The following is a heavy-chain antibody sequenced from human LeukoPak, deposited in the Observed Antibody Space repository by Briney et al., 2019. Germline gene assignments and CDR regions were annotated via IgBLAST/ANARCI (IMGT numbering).Heavy chain of an antibody. D-gene: IGHD1-26*01. Sequence: GASVKVSCKASGYTFTGYYMHWVRQAPGQGLEWMGWINPNSGGTNYAQKFQGRVTMTRDTSISTAYMELSRLRSDDTAVYYCARESGSYFRAADYWGQGTLVTVSS. CDR2: INPNSGGT. CDR1: GYTFTGYY. J-gene: IGHJ4*02. CDR3: ARESGSYFRAADY. V-gene: IGHV1-2*02.